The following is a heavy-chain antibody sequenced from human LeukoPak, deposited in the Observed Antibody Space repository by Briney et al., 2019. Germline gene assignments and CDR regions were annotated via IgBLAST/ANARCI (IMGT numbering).Heavy chain of an antibody. Sequence: SETLSLTCTVSGGSISSYYWSWIRQPAGKGLEWIGRIYTSGSTNYNPSLKSRVTISVDTSKNQFSLKLSSVTAADTAVYYCARGHFDLWSGYPTLGYWGQGTLVTVSS. D-gene: IGHD3-3*01. J-gene: IGHJ4*02. CDR1: GGSISSYY. CDR3: ARGHFDLWSGYPTLGY. CDR2: IYTSGST. V-gene: IGHV4-4*07.